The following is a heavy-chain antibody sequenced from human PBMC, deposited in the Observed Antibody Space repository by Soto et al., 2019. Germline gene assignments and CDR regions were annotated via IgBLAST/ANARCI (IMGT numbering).Heavy chain of an antibody. CDR3: AHRLGQNYGVYDAFDI. CDR1: GFSLSTSGVG. J-gene: IGHJ3*02. CDR2: IYWDDDK. V-gene: IGHV2-5*02. D-gene: IGHD4-17*01. Sequence: QITLKESGPTLVKPTQTLTLTCTFSGFSLSTSGVGVGWIRQPPGKALEWLALIYWDDDKRYSPSLKSRLTITKDTSKNQVVLTMTNMDPVDTATYYCAHRLGQNYGVYDAFDIWGQGTMVTVSS.